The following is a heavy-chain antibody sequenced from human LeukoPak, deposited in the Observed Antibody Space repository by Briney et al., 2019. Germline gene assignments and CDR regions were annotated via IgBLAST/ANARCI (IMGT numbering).Heavy chain of an antibody. CDR2: IHYTGST. D-gene: IGHD6-19*01. V-gene: IGHV4-59*01. Sequence: RPPETLSLTCTVSGGSINSYYWSWIRQPPGKGLECIGYIHYTGSTNYNPSLKSRVTISVDTSKNQFSLKLSSVTAADTAVYFCASSIAGGNGWYSHRAAALDYWGQGTLVTVSS. CDR3: ASSIAGGNGWYSHRAAALDY. CDR1: GGSINSYY. J-gene: IGHJ4*02.